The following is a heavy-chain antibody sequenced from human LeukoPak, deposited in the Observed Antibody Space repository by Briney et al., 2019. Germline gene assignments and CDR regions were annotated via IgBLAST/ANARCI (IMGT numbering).Heavy chain of an antibody. J-gene: IGHJ5*02. CDR2: IYPGDSRI. CDR1: GYSFTSYW. CDR3: ACRDLTSTWSFP. Sequence: GESLKISCQGFGYSFTSYWIGWVRQMPGKGMEWMGVIYPGDSRIRYNPSFQGQATISVDKSISTAYLQWVSLRASDSAMYYCACRDLTSTWSFPWGQGTLVTVSS. V-gene: IGHV5-51*01. D-gene: IGHD6-13*01.